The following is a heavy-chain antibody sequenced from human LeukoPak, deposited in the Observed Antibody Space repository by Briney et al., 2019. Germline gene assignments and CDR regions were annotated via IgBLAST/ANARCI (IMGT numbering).Heavy chain of an antibody. CDR1: GYTFTSSD. CDR3: ARDVLYSSGGMDV. CDR2: IIPILGIA. J-gene: IGHJ6*02. D-gene: IGHD6-19*01. Sequence: SVKVSCKASGYTFTSSDINWVRQATGQGLEWMGRIIPILGIANYAQKFQGRVTITADKSTSSAYMELSSLRSEDTAVYYCARDVLYSSGGMDVWGQGTTVTVSS. V-gene: IGHV1-69*04.